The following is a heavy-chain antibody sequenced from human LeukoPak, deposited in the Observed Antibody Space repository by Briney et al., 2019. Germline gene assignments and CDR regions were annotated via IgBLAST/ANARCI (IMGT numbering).Heavy chain of an antibody. V-gene: IGHV3-11*04. CDR3: ARVEGSNYDFWSGYSLRYNWFDP. J-gene: IGHJ5*02. Sequence: PGGSLRLSCAASGFTFSDYYMSWIRQAPGKGLEWVSYISSSGSTIHYADSVKGRFTISRDNAKNSLYLQMNSLRAEDTAVYYCARVEGSNYDFWSGYSLRYNWFDPWGQGTLVTVSS. CDR1: GFTFSDYY. D-gene: IGHD3-3*01. CDR2: ISSSGSTI.